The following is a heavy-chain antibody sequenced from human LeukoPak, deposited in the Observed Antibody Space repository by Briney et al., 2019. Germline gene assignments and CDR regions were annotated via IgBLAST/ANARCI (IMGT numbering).Heavy chain of an antibody. CDR1: GFTFSSYT. CDR2: ITRSSSDI. J-gene: IGHJ4*02. Sequence: GGSLRPSCAASGFTFSSYTMNWVRQAPGKGLEWVSSITRSSSDIYYSDSVKGRFTISRDNAKNSLYLQINSLRAEDTAVYYCAKGSDFDYWGQGTLVTVSS. D-gene: IGHD1-26*01. CDR3: AKGSDFDY. V-gene: IGHV3-21*01.